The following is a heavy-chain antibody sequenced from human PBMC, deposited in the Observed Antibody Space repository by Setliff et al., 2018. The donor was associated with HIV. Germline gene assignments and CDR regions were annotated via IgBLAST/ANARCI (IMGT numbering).Heavy chain of an antibody. J-gene: IGHJ5*02. CDR2: IYTSGST. Sequence: SETLSLTCTVSGGSISSGSYYWNWIRQPAGKGLEWIGRIYTSGSTNYNPSLKSRVTISVDTSKNQFSLYLNSVTAADTAVYYCVRVHWFDPWGQGTLVTVS. CDR1: GGSISSGSYY. V-gene: IGHV4-61*02. CDR3: VRVHWFDP.